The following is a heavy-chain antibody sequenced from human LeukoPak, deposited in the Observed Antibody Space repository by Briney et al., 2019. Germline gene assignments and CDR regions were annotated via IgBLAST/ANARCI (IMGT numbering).Heavy chain of an antibody. CDR3: ARRTYCYDSSGYYFDY. Sequence: SETLSLTCTVSGRSISSYYWSWLRQPPGKGLECIGYIYYSGSTNYNASLKSRVTISVDTSKNQFSLKLSSVTAADTAVYYCARRTYCYDSSGYYFDYWGQGTLVSVSS. J-gene: IGHJ4*02. CDR1: GRSISSYY. D-gene: IGHD3-22*01. V-gene: IGHV4-59*01. CDR2: IYYSGST.